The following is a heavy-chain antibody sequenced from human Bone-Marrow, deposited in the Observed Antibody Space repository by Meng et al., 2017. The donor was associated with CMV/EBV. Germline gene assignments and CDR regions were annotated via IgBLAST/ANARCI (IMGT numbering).Heavy chain of an antibody. D-gene: IGHD2-2*01. CDR3: AKEYAGRRISSTSYYYYYYGMDV. Sequence: LSLTCAASGFTFDDYAMHWVRQAPGKGLEWVSGISWNSGSIGYADSVKGRFTISRDNAKNSLYLQMNSLRAEDTALYYCAKEYAGRRISSTSYYYYYYGMDVWGQGTTVTVSS. J-gene: IGHJ6*02. CDR2: ISWNSGSI. CDR1: GFTFDDYA. V-gene: IGHV3-9*01.